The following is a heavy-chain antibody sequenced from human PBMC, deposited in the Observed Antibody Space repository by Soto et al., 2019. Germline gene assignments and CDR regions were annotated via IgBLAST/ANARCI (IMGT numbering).Heavy chain of an antibody. CDR2: INPHGGST. CDR3: ARSSGGNSGTTIEGYNGFQL. V-gene: IGHV1-46*01. J-gene: IGHJ5*02. D-gene: IGHD1-7*01. CDR1: GDTFTSYY. Sequence: VKISCKAPGDTFTSYYLNWVRQSPGQGLEWMGVINPHGGSTKYAQKFQGRVTVTRDTSRSTVYMELRSLRSDDKAIYYCARSSGGNSGTTIEGYNGFQLWGQGTLVNVSS.